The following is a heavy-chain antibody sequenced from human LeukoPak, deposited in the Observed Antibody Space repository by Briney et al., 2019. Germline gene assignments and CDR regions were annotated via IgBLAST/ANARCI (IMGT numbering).Heavy chain of an antibody. CDR2: TSAYNGNT. CDR1: GYTFTSYG. Sequence: ASVKVSCKASGYTFTSYGISWVRQAPGQGLEWMGWTSAYNGNTNYAQKLQGRVTMTTDTSTSTAYMELRSLRSDDTAVYYCARASYDSSGYYSYYFDYWGQGTLVTVSS. V-gene: IGHV1-18*01. CDR3: ARASYDSSGYYSYYFDY. D-gene: IGHD3-22*01. J-gene: IGHJ4*02.